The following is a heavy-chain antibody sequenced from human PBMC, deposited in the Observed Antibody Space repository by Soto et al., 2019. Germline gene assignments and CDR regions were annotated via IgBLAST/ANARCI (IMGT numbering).Heavy chain of an antibody. CDR1: GFTFSSYE. Sequence: ESGGGLVQPGGSLRLSCAASGFTFSSYEMNWVRQAPGKGLEWVSYISSSGSTIYYADSVKGRFTISRDNAKNSLYLQMNSLRAEDTAVYYCARETAIRTIDYWGQGTLVTVSS. J-gene: IGHJ4*02. V-gene: IGHV3-48*03. CDR2: ISSSGSTI. D-gene: IGHD2-21*02. CDR3: ARETAIRTIDY.